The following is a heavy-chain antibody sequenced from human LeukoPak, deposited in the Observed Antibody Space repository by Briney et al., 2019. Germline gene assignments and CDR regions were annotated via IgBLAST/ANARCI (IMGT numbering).Heavy chain of an antibody. J-gene: IGHJ3*02. V-gene: IGHV3-9*01. CDR2: ISWNSGSI. D-gene: IGHD1-1*01. CDR3: AKRVRYASAFDI. Sequence: PGGSLRLSCAASGFTFDDYAMHWVRQAPGKGLEWVSGISWNSGSIGYADSVKGRFTISRDNAKNSLYLQMNSLRAEDTALYYCAKRVRYASAFDIWGQGTTVTVSS. CDR1: GFTFDDYA.